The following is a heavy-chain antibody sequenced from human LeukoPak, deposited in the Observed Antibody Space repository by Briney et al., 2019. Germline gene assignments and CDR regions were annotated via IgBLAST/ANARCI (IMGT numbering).Heavy chain of an antibody. Sequence: GGSLRLSCAASGFTVSSNYMSWVRQAPGKGLEWVAVIYSGGSTYYADSVKGRFTISGDNFKNTLYLQMNSLRAEDTAVYYCATRRVSDYWGQGTLVTVSS. CDR1: GFTVSSNY. CDR2: IYSGGST. V-gene: IGHV3-66*02. D-gene: IGHD5/OR15-5a*01. CDR3: ATRRVSDY. J-gene: IGHJ4*02.